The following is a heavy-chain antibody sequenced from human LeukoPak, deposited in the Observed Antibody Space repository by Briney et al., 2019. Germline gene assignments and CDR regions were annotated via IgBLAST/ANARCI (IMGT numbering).Heavy chain of an antibody. V-gene: IGHV3-7*01. CDR2: LKADGSVK. CDR1: EFTFSTFW. J-gene: IGHJ3*02. D-gene: IGHD2-21*01. CDR3: VRDSDYQRNSGGLYAHYDALDI. Sequence: GGSLRLSCAASEFTFSTFWMSWVRQAPGKGLEWVANLKADGSVKHYVDSVEGRFSISRDNARSSLYLQMNSLRAEDTAVYYCVRDSDYQRNSGGLYAHYDALDIWGHGTMVTVS.